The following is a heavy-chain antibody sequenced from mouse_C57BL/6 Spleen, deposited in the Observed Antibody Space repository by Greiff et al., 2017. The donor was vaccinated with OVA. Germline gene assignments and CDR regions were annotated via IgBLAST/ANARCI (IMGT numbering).Heavy chain of an antibody. CDR2: IDPSDSYT. Sequence: QVHVKQSGAELVKPGASVKLSCKASGYTFTSYWMQWVKQRPGQGLEWIGEIDPSDSYTNYNQKFKGKATLTVDTSSSTAYMQLSSLTSEDSAVYYCARRGLALDYWGQGTTLTVSS. V-gene: IGHV1-50*01. CDR3: ARRGLALDY. J-gene: IGHJ2*01. CDR1: GYTFTSYW. D-gene: IGHD3-3*01.